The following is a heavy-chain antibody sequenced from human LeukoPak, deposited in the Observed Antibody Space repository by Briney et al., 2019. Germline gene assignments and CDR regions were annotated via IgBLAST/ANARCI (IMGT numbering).Heavy chain of an antibody. Sequence: SETLSLTCTVSGGSLSSYYWSWIRQTAGKGLEWLGRIYTSGSTNYNPSLKSRVTMSVDTSKNQFSLKLSSVTAADTAVYYCAREPPVGIAAAGTDWFDPWGQGTLVTVSS. CDR2: IYTSGST. V-gene: IGHV4-4*07. CDR1: GGSLSSYY. D-gene: IGHD6-13*01. J-gene: IGHJ5*02. CDR3: AREPPVGIAAAGTDWFDP.